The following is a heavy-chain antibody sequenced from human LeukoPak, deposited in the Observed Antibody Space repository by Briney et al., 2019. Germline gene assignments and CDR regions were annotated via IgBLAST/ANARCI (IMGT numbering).Heavy chain of an antibody. CDR3: ARYYYDSSGYRWRPDYYYYGMDV. CDR2: IYPGDSDT. Sequence: GESLKISCKGSGYSFTSYWIGWVRQMPGKGLEWMGIIYPGDSDTGYSPSFQGQVTISADKSISTAYLQWSSLKASDTAMYYCARYYYDSSGYRWRPDYYYYGMDVWGQGTTVTVSS. J-gene: IGHJ6*02. V-gene: IGHV5-51*01. CDR1: GYSFTSYW. D-gene: IGHD3-22*01.